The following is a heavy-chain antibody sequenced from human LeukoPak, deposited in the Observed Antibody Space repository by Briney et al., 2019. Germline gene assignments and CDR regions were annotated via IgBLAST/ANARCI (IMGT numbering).Heavy chain of an antibody. CDR2: INHRGST. J-gene: IGHJ3*02. CDR3: ANLGPYYYDSSRYEGFDI. V-gene: IGHV4-34*01. Sequence: SETLSLTCAAYGGSFSGYYWTWIRQPPGKRLEWIGEINHRGSTNYNPSLKSRVTISIDTSKNQFSLKLSSVTAADTAVYYCANLGPYYYDSSRYEGFDIWGQGTMVTVSS. CDR1: GGSFSGYY. D-gene: IGHD3-22*01.